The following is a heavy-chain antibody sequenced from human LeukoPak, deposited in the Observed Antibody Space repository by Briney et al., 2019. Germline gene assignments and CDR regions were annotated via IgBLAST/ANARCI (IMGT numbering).Heavy chain of an antibody. CDR3: AGQHVDTADY. V-gene: IGHV4-39*01. Sequence: SETLSLTCTVSGGSISSSSYYWGWIRQPPGKGLEWMGSIYYSGSTYYNPSLKSRVTISVDTSKNQFSLKLSSVTAADTAVYYCAGQHVDTADYWGQGTLVTVSS. J-gene: IGHJ4*02. D-gene: IGHD5-18*01. CDR2: IYYSGST. CDR1: GGSISSSSYY.